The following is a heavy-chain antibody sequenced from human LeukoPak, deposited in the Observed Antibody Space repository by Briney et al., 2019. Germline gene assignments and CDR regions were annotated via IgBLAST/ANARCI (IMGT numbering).Heavy chain of an antibody. Sequence: ASVKVSCKASGGTFSSYAISWVRQAPGQGLEWMGWMNPNSGNTGYAQKFQGRVTMTRDTSISTAYMELSSLRSEDTAVYYCAVSDIVATSEIDYWGQGTLVTVSS. D-gene: IGHD5-12*01. CDR2: MNPNSGNT. J-gene: IGHJ4*02. CDR1: GGTFSSYA. V-gene: IGHV1-8*02. CDR3: AVSDIVATSEIDY.